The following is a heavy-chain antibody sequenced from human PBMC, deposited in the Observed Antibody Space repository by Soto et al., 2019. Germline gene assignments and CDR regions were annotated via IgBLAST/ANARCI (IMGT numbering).Heavy chain of an antibody. V-gene: IGHV1-18*01. CDR2: ISAYNGDR. Sequence: SVKVSCKASGYNFNRYGINWVRQAPGHGLEWMGWISAYNGDRKYAQKVQGRVTMTTDTSTSTVYMELRSLTSDDTAVYYCARGRAVAGSPDYWGQGTLVTVSS. D-gene: IGHD6-19*01. J-gene: IGHJ4*02. CDR3: ARGRAVAGSPDY. CDR1: GYNFNRYG.